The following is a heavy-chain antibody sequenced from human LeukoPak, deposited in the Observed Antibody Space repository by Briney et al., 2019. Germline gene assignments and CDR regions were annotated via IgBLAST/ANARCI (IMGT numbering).Heavy chain of an antibody. CDR2: INHSGST. V-gene: IGHV4-34*01. D-gene: IGHD3-3*01. Sequence: PSETLSLTCAVYGESFSGYYWSWMRQPPGKGLEWIGEINHSGSTNYNPSLKSRVTISVDTSKNQFSLKLSSVTAADKAVYYCARGGRSIFGIVLNKYFDHWGQGTLVTVSS. CDR1: GESFSGYY. CDR3: ARGGRSIFGIVLNKYFDH. J-gene: IGHJ4*02.